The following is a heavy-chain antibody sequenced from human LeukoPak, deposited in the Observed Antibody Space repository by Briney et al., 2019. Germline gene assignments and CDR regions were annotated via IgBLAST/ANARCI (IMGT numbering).Heavy chain of an antibody. CDR3: ARVSWLQFVTVDY. Sequence: PGGSLRLSCAASGFTFSSYAVHWVGQAPGKGLEWVAVISYDGSNKYYADSVKGRFTISRDNSKNTLYLQMNSLRAEDTAVYYCARVSWLQFVTVDYWGQGTLVTVSS. D-gene: IGHD5-24*01. CDR2: ISYDGSNK. J-gene: IGHJ4*02. V-gene: IGHV3-30-3*01. CDR1: GFTFSSYA.